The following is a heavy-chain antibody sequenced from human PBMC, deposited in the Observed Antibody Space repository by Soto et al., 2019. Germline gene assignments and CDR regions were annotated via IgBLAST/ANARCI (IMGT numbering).Heavy chain of an antibody. CDR2: ISYDGSNK. J-gene: IGHJ4*02. Sequence: QVPLVESGGGVVQPGRSLRLSCAASGFTFSSYGMHWVRQAPGKGLEWVAVISYDGSNKYYADSVKGRFTISRDNSKNTLYLQMNSLRAEDTAVYYCAKGWSKIDYWGQGTLVTVSS. V-gene: IGHV3-30*18. CDR1: GFTFSSYG. CDR3: AKGWSKIDY. D-gene: IGHD3-3*01.